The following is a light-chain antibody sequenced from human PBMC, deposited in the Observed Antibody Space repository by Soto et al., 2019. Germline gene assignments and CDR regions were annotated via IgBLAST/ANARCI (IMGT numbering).Light chain of an antibody. CDR3: QSYDSSLREV. CDR2: GNS. J-gene: IGLJ2*01. Sequence: QSVLTQPPSVSGAPGQRVTISCTGSSSNIGAGYDVHWYQQLPGTAPKLLIYGNSNRPSGVPDPFSGPKSGTSASLAVTGLQAEDEADYYCQSYDSSLREVFGGGTKLTVL. V-gene: IGLV1-40*01. CDR1: SSNIGAGYD.